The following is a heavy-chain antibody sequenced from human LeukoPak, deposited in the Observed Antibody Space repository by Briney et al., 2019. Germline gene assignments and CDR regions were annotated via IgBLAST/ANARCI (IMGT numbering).Heavy chain of an antibody. D-gene: IGHD1-20*01. CDR3: ASLTGTTDYYYYYMDV. CDR1: GGSFTDYY. Sequence: SETLSLTCAVYGGSFTDYYWSWIRPPPGKGLEWIGEINHSGSTNYNPSLKSRVTISVDTSKNQFSLKLSSVTAADTAVYYCASLTGTTDYYYYYMDVWGKGTTVTVSS. V-gene: IGHV4-34*01. CDR2: INHSGST. J-gene: IGHJ6*03.